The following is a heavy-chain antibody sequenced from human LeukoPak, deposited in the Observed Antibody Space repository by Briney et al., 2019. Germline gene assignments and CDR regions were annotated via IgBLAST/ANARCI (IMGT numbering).Heavy chain of an antibody. CDR1: GFTFGSYA. J-gene: IGHJ4*02. D-gene: IGHD4-11*01. CDR3: AKGEAVNEDFDY. CDR2: ISGSGGST. Sequence: PGGSLRLSCAASGFTFGSYAMSWVRQAPGKGLEWVSAISGSGGSTYFADSVKGRFTISRDNSKNTLYLQMNSLRAEDTAVYYCAKGEAVNEDFDYWGQGTLVTVSS. V-gene: IGHV3-23*01.